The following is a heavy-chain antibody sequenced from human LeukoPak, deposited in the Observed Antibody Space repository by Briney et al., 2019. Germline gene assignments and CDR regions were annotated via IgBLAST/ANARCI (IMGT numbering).Heavy chain of an antibody. J-gene: IGHJ6*02. CDR2: ISSSSSYI. V-gene: IGHV3-21*01. D-gene: IGHD2-8*01. Sequence: GGSLRLSCAASGFTFSSYSMNWVRQAPGKGLEWVSSISSSSSYIYYADSVKGRFTISRDNAKSSLYLQMSSLRAEDTAVYYCARAGVFNGVYYYGMDVWGQGTTVTVSS. CDR3: ARAGVFNGVYYYGMDV. CDR1: GFTFSSYS.